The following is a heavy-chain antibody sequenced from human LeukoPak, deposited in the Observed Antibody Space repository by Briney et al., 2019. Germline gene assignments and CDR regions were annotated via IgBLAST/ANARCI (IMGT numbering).Heavy chain of an antibody. D-gene: IGHD6-19*01. V-gene: IGHV3-30-3*01. CDR2: ISYDGSSK. Sequence: GRSLRLSCAASGFTFSSYAMHWVRQAPGKGLEWVAVISYDGSSKYYADSVKGRFTISRDNSKNTLYLQMNSLRAEDTAVYYCARDSSGWFNNFDYWGQGTLVTVSS. J-gene: IGHJ4*02. CDR1: GFTFSSYA. CDR3: ARDSSGWFNNFDY.